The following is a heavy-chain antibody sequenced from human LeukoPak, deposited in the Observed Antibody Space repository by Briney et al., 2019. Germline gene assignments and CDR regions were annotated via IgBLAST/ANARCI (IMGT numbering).Heavy chain of an antibody. D-gene: IGHD6-13*01. CDR2: INHSGST. V-gene: IGHV4-34*01. CDR3: ARGRAYSSRWYEAWFDP. Sequence: PSETLSLTCAVYGGSFSGYYWSWIRQPPGKGLEWIGEINHSGSTNYNPSLKSRVTISVDTSKNQLSLKLSSVTGADTAVYYCARGRAYSSRWYEAWFDPWGQGTLVTVSS. CDR1: GGSFSGYY. J-gene: IGHJ5*02.